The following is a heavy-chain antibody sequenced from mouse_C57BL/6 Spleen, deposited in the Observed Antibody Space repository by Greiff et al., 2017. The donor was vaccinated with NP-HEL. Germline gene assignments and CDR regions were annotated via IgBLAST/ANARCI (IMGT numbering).Heavy chain of an antibody. V-gene: IGHV1-15*01. D-gene: IGHD1-2*01. CDR1: GYTFTDYE. CDR2: IDPETGGT. Sequence: VKLQESGAELVRPGASVTLSCKASGYTFTDYEMHWVKQTPVHGLEWIGAIDPETGGTAYNQTFKGKAILTADKSSSTAYMELRSLTSEDSAVYYCTTLLHYYAMDYWGQGTSVTVSS. J-gene: IGHJ4*01. CDR3: TTLLHYYAMDY.